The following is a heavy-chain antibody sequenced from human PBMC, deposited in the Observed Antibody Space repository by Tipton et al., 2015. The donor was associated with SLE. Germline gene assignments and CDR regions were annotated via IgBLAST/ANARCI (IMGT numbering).Heavy chain of an antibody. Sequence: GLVKPSETLSLTCSVSGGSIRTSSYYWAWVRQAPGKGLVWVSRINTDGSSTNYADSVKGRFTISRDNAKNTLYLQMNSLTAEDTAVYYCARALVGVNGAFDIWGQGTMVTASS. CDR1: GGSIRTSSYY. V-gene: IGHV3-74*01. J-gene: IGHJ3*02. CDR2: INTDGSST. D-gene: IGHD1-26*01. CDR3: ARALVGVNGAFDI.